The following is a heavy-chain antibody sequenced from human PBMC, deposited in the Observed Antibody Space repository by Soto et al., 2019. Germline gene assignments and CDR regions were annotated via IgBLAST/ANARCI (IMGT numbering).Heavy chain of an antibody. CDR1: GFTFSDYA. CDR2: ISGSGGST. D-gene: IGHD1-26*01. CDR3: AKERASSYFPLDN. V-gene: IGHV3-23*01. Sequence: GGSLRLSCVASGFTFSDYAMSWVRQAPGKGLEWVSTISGSGGSTYYTDSVKGRFTISSDRSTNTLFLQMSSLRAEDTALYFCAKERASSYFPLDNWGQGTLVTVSS. J-gene: IGHJ4*02.